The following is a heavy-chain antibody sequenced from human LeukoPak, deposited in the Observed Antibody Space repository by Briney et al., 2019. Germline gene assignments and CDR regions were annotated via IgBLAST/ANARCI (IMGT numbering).Heavy chain of an antibody. Sequence: SETLSLTCTVSGGSISPYYWSWIRQTPGKGLEWIGYILYSGTTTNYNPSLKSRVTISVDTSKNQYSLKLSSVTAADTAVYYCARVGDWNDLVYWGQGTLVTVSS. V-gene: IGHV4-59*01. CDR2: ILYSGTTT. D-gene: IGHD1-1*01. CDR1: GGSISPYY. CDR3: ARVGDWNDLVY. J-gene: IGHJ4*02.